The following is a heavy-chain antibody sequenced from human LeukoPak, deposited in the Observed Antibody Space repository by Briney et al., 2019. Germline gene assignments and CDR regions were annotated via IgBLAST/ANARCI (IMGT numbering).Heavy chain of an antibody. CDR2: INPNSGGT. CDR1: GYTFTGYY. Sequence: GASVKVSCKASGYTFTGYYMHWVRQAPGQGLEWMGWINPNSGGTNYAQKFQGRVTMTRDTSISTAYMELSRLGSDDTAVYYCATSGRSGRRYYYYYGMDVWGQGTTVTVSS. J-gene: IGHJ6*02. CDR3: ATSGRSGRRYYYYYGMDV. D-gene: IGHD3-10*01. V-gene: IGHV1-2*02.